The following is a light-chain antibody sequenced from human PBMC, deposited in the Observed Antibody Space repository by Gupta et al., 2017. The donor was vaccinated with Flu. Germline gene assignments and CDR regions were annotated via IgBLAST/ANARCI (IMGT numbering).Light chain of an antibody. J-gene: IGLJ1*01. Sequence: SSSNVGRNTINWYQQLPGRAPKLLIYLNTERPSGVPDRFSGSKSGTSASLAIGGLQSEDEAEYYCAAWDTSRNSYVFGTGTKVTVL. V-gene: IGLV1-44*01. CDR2: LNT. CDR1: SSNVGRNT. CDR3: AAWDTSRNSYV.